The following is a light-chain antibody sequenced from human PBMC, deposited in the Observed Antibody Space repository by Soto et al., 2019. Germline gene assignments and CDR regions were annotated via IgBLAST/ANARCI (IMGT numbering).Light chain of an antibody. J-gene: IGKJ5*01. Sequence: QLTQSPSSLSASVGDRVTITCRASQAINNYLAWFQQRPGEAPRSLIYGASTLQTGVPSKFRGSGSGTDFTLTISSLQPEDSASYYCHQYHTYPFTFGQGTRLEIK. CDR3: HQYHTYPFT. V-gene: IGKV1-16*02. CDR2: GAS. CDR1: QAINNY.